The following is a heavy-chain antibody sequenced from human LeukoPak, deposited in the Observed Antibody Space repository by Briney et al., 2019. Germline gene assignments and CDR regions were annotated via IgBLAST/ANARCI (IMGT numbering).Heavy chain of an antibody. V-gene: IGHV1-18*01. D-gene: IGHD3-9*01. J-gene: IGHJ4*02. CDR2: ISAYNGNT. CDR1: GYTFTSYG. Sequence: AASVKVSCKASGYTFTSYGISWVRQAPGQGLEWMGWISAYNGNTNYAQKLQGRVTMTTDTSTSTAYMELRSLRSDDTAVYYCARVETDFDWLSRAYYFDYWGQGTLVTVSS. CDR3: ARVETDFDWLSRAYYFDY.